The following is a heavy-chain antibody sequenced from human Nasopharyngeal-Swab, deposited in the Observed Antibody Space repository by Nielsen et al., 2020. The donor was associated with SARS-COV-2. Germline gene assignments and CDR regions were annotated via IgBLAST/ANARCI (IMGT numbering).Heavy chain of an antibody. CDR1: GGTFTSYA. CDR3: ARPMVKGGYFEY. V-gene: IGHV1-69*13. Sequence: SVKVSCKASGGTFTSYAISWVRQAPGQGLEWMGGIIPLFGTANYAQRVQGRVTITADESTSTAYMELRSLRSDDTAVYYWARPMVKGGYFEYWGQGTLVTVSS. CDR2: IIPLFGTA. D-gene: IGHD5-18*01. J-gene: IGHJ4*02.